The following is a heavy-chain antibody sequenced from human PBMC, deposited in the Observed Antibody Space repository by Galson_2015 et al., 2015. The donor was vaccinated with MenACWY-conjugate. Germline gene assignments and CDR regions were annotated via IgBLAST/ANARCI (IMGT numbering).Heavy chain of an antibody. D-gene: IGHD1-26*01. CDR3: ARVGNSGTYFYL. CDR2: IYYSGNT. Sequence: SETLSLTCTVSGDSISSYYWSWIRQPPGKGLEWVGYIYYSGNTNYNPSLKSRVTISVDMSKNQFSLQLTSVTAADTAVYYCARVGNSGTYFYLWGQGTLVTVSS. J-gene: IGHJ1*01. V-gene: IGHV4-59*01. CDR1: GDSISSYY.